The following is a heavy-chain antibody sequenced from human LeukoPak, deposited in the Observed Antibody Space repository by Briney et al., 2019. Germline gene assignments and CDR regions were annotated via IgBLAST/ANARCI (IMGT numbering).Heavy chain of an antibody. Sequence: GGSLRLSCAPSGFTFSSYSMNWVRQAPGKGLEWVSYITGGSYTIYYAQSVRGRFTISRDNAKNSLYLQMNSLRVEDTAVYYCARDGDEYSYGYGDAFDIWGQGTMVTVSS. CDR2: ITGGSYTI. CDR3: ARDGDEYSYGYGDAFDI. D-gene: IGHD5-18*01. J-gene: IGHJ3*02. V-gene: IGHV3-48*01. CDR1: GFTFSSYS.